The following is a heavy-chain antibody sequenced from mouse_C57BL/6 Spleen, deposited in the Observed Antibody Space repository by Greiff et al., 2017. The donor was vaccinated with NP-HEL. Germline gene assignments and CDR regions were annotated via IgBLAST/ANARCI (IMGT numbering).Heavy chain of an antibody. J-gene: IGHJ3*01. CDR2: INPNNGGT. CDR1: GYTFTDYF. CDR3: ARCDGYCREGFAY. V-gene: IGHV1-26*01. D-gene: IGHD2-3*01. Sequence: EVQLQQSGPELVKPGASVKISCKASGYTFTDYFMNWVQQSPGKSLEWICDINPNNGGTSYNQKFKGKATFTVDKSSITAYMELRSLTSGDDAVYYCARCDGYCREGFAYWGQGTLVTVSA.